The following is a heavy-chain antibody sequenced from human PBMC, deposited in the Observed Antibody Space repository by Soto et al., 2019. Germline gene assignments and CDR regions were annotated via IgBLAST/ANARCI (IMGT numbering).Heavy chain of an antibody. J-gene: IGHJ4*02. D-gene: IGHD3-22*01. Sequence: PGGSLRPSCAASGSTFSSNARSWVRQAPGKGREWVSAISGSGGSTYYADSVKGRFTISRDNSKNTLYLQMNSLRAEDTAVYYCAKVHYYDSSGHTGKYYFDYWGQGTLVTVSS. CDR1: GSTFSSNA. V-gene: IGHV3-23*01. CDR3: AKVHYYDSSGHTGKYYFDY. CDR2: ISGSGGST.